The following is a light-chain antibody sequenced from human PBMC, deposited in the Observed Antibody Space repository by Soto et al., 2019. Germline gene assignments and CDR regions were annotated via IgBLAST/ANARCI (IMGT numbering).Light chain of an antibody. V-gene: IGLV2-8*01. J-gene: IGLJ1*01. CDR1: SSDVGAYNF. CDR3: SSHGGSNAFYV. Sequence: QSVLTLQTAAYGSPGRSVTISCIGTSSDVGAYNFVSWYQQHPGKVPKLMIYEVNKRPSGVPDRFSGSKSGNTASLTVSGLHAEDEADYYCSSHGGSNAFYVFRNGSKVTVL. CDR2: EVN.